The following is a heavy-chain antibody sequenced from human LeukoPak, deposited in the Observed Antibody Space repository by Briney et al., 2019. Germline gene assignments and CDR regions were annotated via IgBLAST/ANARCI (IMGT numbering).Heavy chain of an antibody. J-gene: IGHJ4*02. V-gene: IGHV1-2*02. CDR2: INPNSGGT. CDR1: GGTFSSYA. CDR3: ATAVRYSGSYDY. D-gene: IGHD1-26*01. Sequence: ASVKVSCKASGGTFSSYAISWVRQAPGQGLEWMGWINPNSGGTNYAQKFQGRVTMTRDTSISTAYMELSRLRSDDTAVYYCATAVRYSGSYDYWGQGTLVTVSS.